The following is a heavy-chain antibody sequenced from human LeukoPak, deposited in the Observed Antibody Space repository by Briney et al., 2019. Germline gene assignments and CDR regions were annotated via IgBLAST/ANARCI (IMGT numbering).Heavy chain of an antibody. D-gene: IGHD2-2*02. V-gene: IGHV3-21*04. Sequence: PGGSLRLSCAASGFTFSSYSMNWVRQAPGKGLEWVSSISSSSSYIYYADSVKGRFTISRDKSKNTLYLQMNSLRAEDTAVYFCAGYNCSSTTCYTGGFDYWGQGTLVTVSS. CDR2: ISSSSSYI. J-gene: IGHJ4*02. CDR1: GFTFSSYS. CDR3: AGYNCSSTTCYTGGFDY.